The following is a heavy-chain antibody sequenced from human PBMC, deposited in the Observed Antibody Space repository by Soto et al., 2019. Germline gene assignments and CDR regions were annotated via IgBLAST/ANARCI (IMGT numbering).Heavy chain of an antibody. J-gene: IGHJ5*02. CDR2: IMPIFGTA. CDR1: GGTFSSYA. D-gene: IGHD6-6*01. V-gene: IGHV1-69*06. Sequence: QVQLVQSGAEVKKPGSSVKVSCKASGGTFSSYAISWVRQAPGQGLEWMGGIMPIFGTANYAQKFQGRVTITADKSTSTAYMELSSLRSEDTAVYYCARCPYSSSSSLGWFDPWGQGTLVTVSS. CDR3: ARCPYSSSSSLGWFDP.